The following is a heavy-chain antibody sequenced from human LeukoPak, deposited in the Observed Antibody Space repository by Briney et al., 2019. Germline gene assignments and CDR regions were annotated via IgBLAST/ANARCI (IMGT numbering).Heavy chain of an antibody. CDR3: VVQIWFGEFF. Sequence: GGSLRLSCATSGFTFSSYAMSWVRQAPGKGLEWVGFIRNKDYGGTTEYAASVKGRFTFSRDDSESVDYLQMNSLKAEDTAVYFCVVQIWFGEFFWGQGTLVTVSS. CDR2: IRNKDYGGTT. CDR1: GFTFSSYA. D-gene: IGHD3-10*01. J-gene: IGHJ4*02. V-gene: IGHV3-49*04.